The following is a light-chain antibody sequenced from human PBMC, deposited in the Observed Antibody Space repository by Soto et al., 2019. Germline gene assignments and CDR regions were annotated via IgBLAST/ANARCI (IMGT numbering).Light chain of an antibody. CDR1: QSVSSSY. CDR2: GAS. Sequence: EIVLTQSPGTLSLSPGERATLSCRASQSVSSSYLAWYQQKPGQAPRLLIYGASSRATGIPDRFSGSGSGTDFTLTISRPEPEDFAVYYCQQYAGSRTFGQGTKVEIK. CDR3: QQYAGSRT. V-gene: IGKV3-20*01. J-gene: IGKJ1*01.